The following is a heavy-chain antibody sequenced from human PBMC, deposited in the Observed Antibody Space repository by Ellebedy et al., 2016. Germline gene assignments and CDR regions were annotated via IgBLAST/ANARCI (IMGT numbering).Heavy chain of an antibody. CDR3: ARGTGTSWFDP. CDR2: VRSRDGAT. D-gene: IGHD3-10*01. V-gene: IGHV1-2*02. J-gene: IGHJ5*02. Sequence: ASVKVSCKASGYTFTDYTVHWVRQAPGQGLEWMGWVRSRDGATRYAQKFLGRVTLTRDTSVRTVYMDLNSLTSIDTAVYYCARGTGTSWFDPWGQGTLVTVFS. CDR1: GYTFTDYT.